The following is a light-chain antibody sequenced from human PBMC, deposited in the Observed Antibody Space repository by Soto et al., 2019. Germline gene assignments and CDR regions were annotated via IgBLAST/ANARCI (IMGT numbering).Light chain of an antibody. CDR3: QKYNSALGYT. Sequence: DIQMTQSPSSLSASVGDRVTITCRASQGISNYLAWYQQKPGKVPKLLIYAASTLQSGVPSRFSGSGSGTDFTLTTSSLQPEDVATYYCQKYNSALGYTFGQGTKLEIK. CDR2: AAS. CDR1: QGISNY. V-gene: IGKV1-27*01. J-gene: IGKJ2*01.